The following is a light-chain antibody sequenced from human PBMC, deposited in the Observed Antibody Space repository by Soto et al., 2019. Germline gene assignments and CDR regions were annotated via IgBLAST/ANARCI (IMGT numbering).Light chain of an antibody. J-gene: IGKJ1*01. CDR2: GAS. CDR3: QQYVSPPRT. Sequence: EIVLTQSPGTLSLSPGERATLSCRASQSVSSSYLAWYQQKPGQAPRLLIYGASSRATGIPDRFSGSGSGTDFTLTITSLEPEDFAVYYCQQYVSPPRTFGQGTKVDIK. CDR1: QSVSSSY. V-gene: IGKV3-20*01.